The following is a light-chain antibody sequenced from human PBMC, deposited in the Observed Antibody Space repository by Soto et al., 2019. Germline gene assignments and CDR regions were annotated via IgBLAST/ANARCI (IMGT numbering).Light chain of an antibody. Sequence: EIVLTQSPATLSLSPGERATLSCRASQSVSSYLAWYQQKPGQAPRLLIYDAFNRATGIPARFSGSGSGTDFTLTISSLEPEDFAVYYCQQRSNWGFTFGPGTKVDIK. CDR2: DAF. V-gene: IGKV3-11*01. CDR1: QSVSSY. CDR3: QQRSNWGFT. J-gene: IGKJ3*01.